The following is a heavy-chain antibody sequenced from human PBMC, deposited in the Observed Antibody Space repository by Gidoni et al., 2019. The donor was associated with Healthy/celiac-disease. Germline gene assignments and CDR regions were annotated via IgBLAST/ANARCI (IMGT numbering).Heavy chain of an antibody. CDR1: GSTLSSYA. D-gene: IGHD5-18*01. J-gene: IGHJ5*02. V-gene: IGHV3-23*01. CDR2: ISGSGGST. Sequence: DVQLLVTGGGLVHPGGSLRLSCAASGSTLSSYAMSCGRQAPGKWLEWVSAISGSGGSTYYAVSMKGRFTISRDNSKNTLYLQMNSLRAEDTAVYYCAKEDGYSYALFLFGRENWFDPWGQGTLVTVSS. CDR3: AKEDGYSYALFLFGRENWFDP.